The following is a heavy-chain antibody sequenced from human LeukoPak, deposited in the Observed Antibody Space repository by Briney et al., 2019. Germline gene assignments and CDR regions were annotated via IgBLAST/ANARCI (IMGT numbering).Heavy chain of an antibody. CDR2: ISYDGSNK. CDR3: ARESSGYPYYYYGMDV. CDR1: GFTFSTYA. D-gene: IGHD3-22*01. V-gene: IGHV3-30-3*01. J-gene: IGHJ6*02. Sequence: GGSLRLSCAASGFTFSTYAMHWVRQAPGKGLEWVAVISYDGSNKYYADSVKGRFTISRDNSKNTLYLQMNSLRAEDTAVYYCARESSGYPYYYYGMDVWGQGTTVTVSS.